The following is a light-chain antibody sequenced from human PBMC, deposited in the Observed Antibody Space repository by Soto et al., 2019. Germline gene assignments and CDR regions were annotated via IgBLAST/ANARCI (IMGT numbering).Light chain of an antibody. CDR2: GAS. CDR3: QQYGSSGT. CDR1: QSVSSY. V-gene: IGKV3-20*01. Sequence: EIVLTQSPGTLSLSPGERAILSYRASQSVSSYLAWYQQKPGQAPRLLIYGASNRATGIPDRFSGSGSGTDFTLTISRLEPEDFAVYYCQQYGSSGTFGQGTKVDI. J-gene: IGKJ1*01.